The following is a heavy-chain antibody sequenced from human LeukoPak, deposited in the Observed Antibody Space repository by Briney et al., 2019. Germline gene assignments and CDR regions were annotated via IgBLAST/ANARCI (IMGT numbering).Heavy chain of an antibody. CDR2: ISPKTGGK. CDR3: AREVGINAFDI. J-gene: IGHJ3*02. Sequence: ASLKLSCKASGYIFTGNHMYWERQAPGQALECMGWISPKTGGKHYAEIFQGRVTMTRDTCISTAYIELSRLTSDDTAVYYCAREVGINAFDIWGQGTMATVSS. D-gene: IGHD3-10*01. V-gene: IGHV1-2*02. CDR1: GYIFTGNH.